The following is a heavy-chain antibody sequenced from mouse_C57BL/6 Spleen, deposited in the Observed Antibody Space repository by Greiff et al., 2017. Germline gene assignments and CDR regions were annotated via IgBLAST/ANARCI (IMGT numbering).Heavy chain of an antibody. J-gene: IGHJ4*01. CDR1: GYAFSSYW. D-gene: IGHD2-1*01. Sequence: LQQSGASVKISCKASGYAFSSYWMNWVKQRPGKGLEWIGQIYPGDGDTNYNGKFKGKATLTADKSSSTAYMQLSSLTSEDSAVYFCARAPANYGNYVGGAMDYWGQGTSVTVSS. CDR3: ARAPANYGNYVGGAMDY. CDR2: IYPGDGDT. V-gene: IGHV1-80*01.